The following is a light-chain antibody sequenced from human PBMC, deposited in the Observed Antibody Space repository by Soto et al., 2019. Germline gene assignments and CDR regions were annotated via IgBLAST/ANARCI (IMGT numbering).Light chain of an antibody. V-gene: IGLV2-14*01. J-gene: IGLJ1*01. CDR1: SSDVGGYNY. CDR3: SSYTSSSTLDV. CDR2: DVS. Sequence: QSVLTQPASVYGSSGQSITISCTGNSSDVGGYNYVSWYQQHPGKAPKLMIYDVSNRPSGVSNRFSGSKSGNTASLTISGLQAEDEADYYCSSYTSSSTLDVFGTGTRSPS.